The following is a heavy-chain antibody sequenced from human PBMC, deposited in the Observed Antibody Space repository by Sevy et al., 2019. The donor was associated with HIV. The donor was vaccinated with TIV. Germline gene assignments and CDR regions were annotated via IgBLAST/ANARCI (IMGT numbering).Heavy chain of an antibody. Sequence: GGSLRLSCAASGFTFSSYAMSWVRQAPGKGLEWVSAISSSSNYINYADSVKGRFTISRENAKNSLYLEMNTLRAEDTAVYYCARVVAYCSGGTCFPGYYYGMDVWGQGTTVTVSS. V-gene: IGHV3-21*01. D-gene: IGHD2-15*01. CDR2: ISSSSNYI. J-gene: IGHJ6*02. CDR3: ARVVAYCSGGTCFPGYYYGMDV. CDR1: GFTFSSYA.